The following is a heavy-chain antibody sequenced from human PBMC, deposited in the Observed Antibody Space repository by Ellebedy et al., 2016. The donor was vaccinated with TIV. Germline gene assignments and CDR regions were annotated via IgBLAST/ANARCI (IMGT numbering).Heavy chain of an antibody. Sequence: ASVKVSCKVSGYTLTELFVHWVRQAPGKGLEWMGGFDPEDGETIYAQKFQGRVTMTEDTSTDTAYMELSSLRSEDAAVYYCATDLRYCTNGVCFKRFDAFDIWGQGTMVTVSS. CDR1: GYTLTELF. D-gene: IGHD2-8*01. CDR3: ATDLRYCTNGVCFKRFDAFDI. J-gene: IGHJ3*02. V-gene: IGHV1-24*01. CDR2: FDPEDGET.